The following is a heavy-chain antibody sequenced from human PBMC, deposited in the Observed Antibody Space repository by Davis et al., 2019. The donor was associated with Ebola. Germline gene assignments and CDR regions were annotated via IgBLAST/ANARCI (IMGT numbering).Heavy chain of an antibody. CDR2: IIPILDIV. CDR3: AVKRKDGYNRGWNMDV. CDR1: GGSFNSYG. V-gene: IGHV1-69*04. D-gene: IGHD5-24*01. Sequence: SVKVSCKASGGSFNSYGLSWVRHTPGQGLEWMGRIIPILDIVNYAQKFLGRVTISADKSTSTAYMELSSLRSEDTAVYYCAVKRKDGYNRGWNMDVWGQGTTVAVSS. J-gene: IGHJ6*02.